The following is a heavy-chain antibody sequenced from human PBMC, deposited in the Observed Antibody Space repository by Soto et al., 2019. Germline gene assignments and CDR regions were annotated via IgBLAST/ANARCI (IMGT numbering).Heavy chain of an antibody. D-gene: IGHD3-3*01. V-gene: IGHV2-5*01. J-gene: IGHJ4*02. Sequence: GSGPTLVNPTQTLTLTRTFSGFSLSTSGVGVGWIRQPPGKALEWLALIYWNDDKRYSPSLKSRLTITKDTSKNQVVLTMTNMDPVDTATYYCAHSGPYYDFWSGYAPGYWGQGTLVTVSS. CDR1: GFSLSTSGVG. CDR2: IYWNDDK. CDR3: AHSGPYYDFWSGYAPGY.